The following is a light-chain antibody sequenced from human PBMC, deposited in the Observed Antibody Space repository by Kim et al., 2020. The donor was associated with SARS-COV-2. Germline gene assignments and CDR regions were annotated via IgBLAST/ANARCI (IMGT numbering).Light chain of an antibody. CDR1: QSVSSSY. CDR3: QQYGSSPRFT. J-gene: IGKJ3*01. Sequence: PAKRAPPSCRASQSVSSSYLAWYQQKPGQAPRLLIYGASSRATGIPDRFSGSGSGTDFTLTISRLEPEDFAVYYCQQYGSSPRFTFGPGTKVDIK. V-gene: IGKV3-20*01. CDR2: GAS.